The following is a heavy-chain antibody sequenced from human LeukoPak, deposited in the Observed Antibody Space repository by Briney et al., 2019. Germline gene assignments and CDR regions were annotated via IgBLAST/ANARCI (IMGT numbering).Heavy chain of an antibody. J-gene: IGHJ4*02. CDR2: ISSSGSTI. Sequence: GGSLRLSCAASGFTFSSYEMNWVRQAPGKGLVWVSYISSSGSTIYYADSVKGRFTISRDNAKNSLYLQMNSLRAEDTAVYYCASVGGATPFDYWGQGTLVTVSS. CDR1: GFTFSSYE. V-gene: IGHV3-48*03. D-gene: IGHD1-26*01. CDR3: ASVGGATPFDY.